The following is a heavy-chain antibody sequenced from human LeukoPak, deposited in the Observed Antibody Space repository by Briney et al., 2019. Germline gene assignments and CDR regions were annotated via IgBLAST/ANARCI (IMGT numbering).Heavy chain of an antibody. CDR1: GYSISSGYY. CDR2: MYHSGST. Sequence: SETLSLTCTVSGYSISSGYYWGWIRQPPGKGLEWIGSMYHSGSTFSNPSLKSRVTISIDTSKNQFSLKLSSVTAADTAVYYCACLEMTTKPWGQGTLVTVSS. D-gene: IGHD5-24*01. V-gene: IGHV4-38-2*02. CDR3: ACLEMTTKP. J-gene: IGHJ5*02.